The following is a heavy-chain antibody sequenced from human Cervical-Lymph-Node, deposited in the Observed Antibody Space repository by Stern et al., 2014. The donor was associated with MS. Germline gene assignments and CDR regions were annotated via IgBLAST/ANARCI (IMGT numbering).Heavy chain of an antibody. CDR3: ARHDGWLPHY. D-gene: IGHD5-12*01. CDR2: IYYSGTT. J-gene: IGHJ4*02. CDR1: GGSISRSTYY. Sequence: VQLQESGPGLVKPSETLSLTCSVSGGSISRSTYYWGWIRQPPGKGLEWIGSIYYSGTTYYNPSLKSRVTIDTSTTQFSPKLASGTAADTAVYYCARHDGWLPHYWSQGTLVTVSS. V-gene: IGHV4-39*01.